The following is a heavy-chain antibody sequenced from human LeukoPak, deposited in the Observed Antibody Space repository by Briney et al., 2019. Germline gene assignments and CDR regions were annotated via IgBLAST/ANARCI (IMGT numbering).Heavy chain of an antibody. CDR3: ASNPMIAFGGVNDYFDY. CDR2: IKQDGSEK. D-gene: IGHD3-16*01. CDR1: GFTFSNYW. Sequence: GGSLRLSCAASGFTFSNYWMSWVRQAPGKGLEWVANIKQDGSEKYYVDSVKGRFTISRDNAKNSLYLQMNSLRVEDTAAYYCASNPMIAFGGVNDYFDYWGQGILVTVSS. J-gene: IGHJ4*02. V-gene: IGHV3-7*01.